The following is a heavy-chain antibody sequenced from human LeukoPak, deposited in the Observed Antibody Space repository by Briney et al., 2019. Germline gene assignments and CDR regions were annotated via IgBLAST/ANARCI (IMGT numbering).Heavy chain of an antibody. V-gene: IGHV3-74*01. CDR3: ARRYRSSTSCYYDS. D-gene: IGHD2-2*01. CDR2: INSDGSST. CDR1: GFTFSSYW. J-gene: IGHJ4*02. Sequence: EPGGSLRLSCAASGFTFSSYWMHWVRQAPGKGLVWVSRINSDGSSTSYADSVKGRFTISRDNAKNTLYLQMHSLRAEDTAVYYCARRYRSSTSCYYDSWGQGTLVTASS.